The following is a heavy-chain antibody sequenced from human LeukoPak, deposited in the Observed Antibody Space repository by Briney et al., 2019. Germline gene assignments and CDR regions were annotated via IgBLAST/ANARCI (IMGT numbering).Heavy chain of an antibody. V-gene: IGHV3-30*18. D-gene: IGHD7-27*01. Sequence: GGSLRLSCTASGFPFSDYAMNWVRQAPGKGLEWVAVISYDGSNKYYADSVKGRFTISRDNSKNTLYLQMNSLRAEDTAVYYCAKDWEELGYYFDYWGQGTLVTVSS. CDR3: AKDWEELGYYFDY. CDR2: ISYDGSNK. J-gene: IGHJ4*02. CDR1: GFPFSDYA.